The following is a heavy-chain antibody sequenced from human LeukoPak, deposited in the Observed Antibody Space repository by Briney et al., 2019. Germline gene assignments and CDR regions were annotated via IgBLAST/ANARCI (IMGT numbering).Heavy chain of an antibody. CDR3: ARHQYGGGPIDH. CDR1: GGSICHYY. J-gene: IGHJ4*02. Sequence: SETLSLTCTVTGGSICHYYWRWLRQPPGKGLEWIGYIFYSGSTSYNLSLKSRVTISLDTSKNRFSLKMTSATVADTAVYYCARHQYGGGPIDHWGPGTVVTVSS. D-gene: IGHD4-23*01. CDR2: IFYSGST. V-gene: IGHV4-59*08.